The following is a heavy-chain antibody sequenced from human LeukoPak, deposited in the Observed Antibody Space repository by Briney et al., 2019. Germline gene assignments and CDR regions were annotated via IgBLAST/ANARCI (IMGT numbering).Heavy chain of an antibody. D-gene: IGHD3-10*01. CDR1: GFTFSSYS. J-gene: IGHJ6*03. CDR3: AKVGLLWFGELLGGYYYYYYMDV. Sequence: PGGSLRLSCAASGFTFSSYSMNWVRQAPGKGLEWVSSISSSSSYIYYADSVKGRFTISRDNAKNSLYLQMNSLRAEDTAVYYCAKVGLLWFGELLGGYYYYYYMDVWGKGTTVTISS. CDR2: ISSSSSYI. V-gene: IGHV3-21*01.